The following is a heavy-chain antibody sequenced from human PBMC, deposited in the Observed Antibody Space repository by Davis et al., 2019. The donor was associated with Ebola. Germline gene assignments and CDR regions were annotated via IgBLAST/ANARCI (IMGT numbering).Heavy chain of an antibody. CDR3: ARDPGYSYGYYFDY. Sequence: SETLSLTCAVSGGSISSSNWWSWVRQPPGKGLEWIGEIYHSGSTNYNPSLKSRVTISVDKSKNQFSLKLSSVTAADTAVYYCARDPGYSYGYYFDYWGQEPWSPSPQ. D-gene: IGHD5-18*01. CDR1: GGSISSSNW. J-gene: IGHJ4*01. V-gene: IGHV4-4*02. CDR2: IYHSGST.